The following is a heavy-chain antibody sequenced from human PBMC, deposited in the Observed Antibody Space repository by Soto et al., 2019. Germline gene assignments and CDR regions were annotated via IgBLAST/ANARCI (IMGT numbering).Heavy chain of an antibody. CDR3: ARSGGELLWFGEFGYGMDV. D-gene: IGHD3-10*01. Sequence: QVQLQESGPGLVKPSGTLSLTCAVSGGSISSSNWWSWVRQPPGKGLEWIGEIYHSGSTNYNPSLKSRVTISVDKSKNQFSLKLGSVTAADTAVYSCARSGGELLWFGEFGYGMDVWGQGTTVTVS. J-gene: IGHJ6*02. CDR1: GGSISSSNW. V-gene: IGHV4-4*02. CDR2: IYHSGST.